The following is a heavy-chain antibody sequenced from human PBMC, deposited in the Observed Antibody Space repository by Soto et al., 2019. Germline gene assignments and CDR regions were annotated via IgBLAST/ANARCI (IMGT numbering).Heavy chain of an antibody. J-gene: IGHJ6*02. CDR1: GYTFTSYY. CDR2: INPNSGDT. D-gene: IGHD1-26*01. CDR3: AKGGALVAAGTRGDRYNAMDV. V-gene: IGHV1-2*02. Sequence: VASVKVSCKASGYTFTSYYVHWVRQAPGQGLEWMGWINPNSGDTYLAQRFQGRVTMNRDTSIGTAYMELRGLTSDDTAEYYCAKGGALVAAGTRGDRYNAMDVWGQGTTVTVSS.